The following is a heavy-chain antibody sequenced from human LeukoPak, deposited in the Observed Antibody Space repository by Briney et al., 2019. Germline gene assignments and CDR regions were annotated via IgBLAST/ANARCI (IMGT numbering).Heavy chain of an antibody. CDR1: GFTFSSYA. Sequence: GGSLRLSCAASGFTFSSYAMSWVRQAPGKGLEWVSAISGSGGSTYYADSVKGRFTISRDNSKNTLFLQMNSLRAEDTALYYCAKLGYYYGSRSYYTRDYWGQGTLVTVSS. CDR3: AKLGYYYGSRSYYTRDY. D-gene: IGHD3-10*01. V-gene: IGHV3-23*01. J-gene: IGHJ4*02. CDR2: ISGSGGST.